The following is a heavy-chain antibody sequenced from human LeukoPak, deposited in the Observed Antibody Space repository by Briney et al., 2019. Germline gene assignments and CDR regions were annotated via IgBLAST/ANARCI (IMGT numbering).Heavy chain of an antibody. Sequence: GGSLRLSCEASGLTFSSYAVSWVRKAPGKGLEWVSTISASGGSTYYADSVKGRFTVSRDNSKNTLFLQMNSLRAEDTAVYYCAKDGGLWVSAHWGDSWGRGTLVTVSS. CDR3: AKDGGLWVSAHWGDS. D-gene: IGHD7-27*01. V-gene: IGHV3-23*01. J-gene: IGHJ4*02. CDR1: GLTFSSYA. CDR2: ISASGGST.